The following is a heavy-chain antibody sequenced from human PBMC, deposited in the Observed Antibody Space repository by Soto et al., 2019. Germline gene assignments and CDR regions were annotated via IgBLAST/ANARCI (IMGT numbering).Heavy chain of an antibody. V-gene: IGHV4-30-4*01. CDR3: ARETITMVRGVIENWFDP. CDR2: IYYSGST. CDR1: GGSISSGDYY. Sequence: QVQLQESGPGLVKPSQTLSLTCTVSGGSISSGDYYWSWIRQPPGKGLEWIGYIYYSGSTYYNPSLKSRGTISVDTSKNQFSLKLSSVTAADTAVYYCARETITMVRGVIENWFDPWGQGTLVTVSS. J-gene: IGHJ5*02. D-gene: IGHD3-10*01.